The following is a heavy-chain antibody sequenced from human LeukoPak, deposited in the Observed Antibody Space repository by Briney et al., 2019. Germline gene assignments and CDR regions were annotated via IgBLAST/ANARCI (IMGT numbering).Heavy chain of an antibody. CDR2: IKQDGSEK. CDR1: GFTFSSYS. V-gene: IGHV3-7*01. D-gene: IGHD2-15*01. Sequence: GGSLRLSCAASGFTFSSYSMSWVRQAPGKGLEWVANIKQDGSEKYYVDSVKGRFTISRDNAKNSLYLQMNSLRAEDTAVYYCARERRDIVVVVAATWFDPWGQGTLVTVSS. J-gene: IGHJ5*02. CDR3: ARERRDIVVVVAATWFDP.